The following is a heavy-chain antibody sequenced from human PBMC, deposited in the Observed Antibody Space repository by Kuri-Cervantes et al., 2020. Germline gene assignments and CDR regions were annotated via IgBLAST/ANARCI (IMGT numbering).Heavy chain of an antibody. CDR3: ARANSGYDFYYYYGMDV. CDR1: GGSISSYY. Sequence: SETLSLTCTVSGGSISSYYWSWIRQPPGEGLEWIGYIYYSGSTYYNPSLKSRVTISVDTSKNQFSLKLSSVTAADTAVYYCARANSGYDFYYYYGMDVWGQGTTVTVSS. D-gene: IGHD5-12*01. CDR2: IYYSGST. V-gene: IGHV4-30-4*01. J-gene: IGHJ6*02.